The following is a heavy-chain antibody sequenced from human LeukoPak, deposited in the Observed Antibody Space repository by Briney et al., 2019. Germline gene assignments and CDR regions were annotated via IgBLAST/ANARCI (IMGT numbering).Heavy chain of an antibody. V-gene: IGHV1-69*01. CDR2: IIPIFGTA. CDR1: GGTFSSYA. D-gene: IGHD1-26*01. J-gene: IGHJ4*02. CDR3: ARGLTRGNSGSYRV. Sequence: AAVKVSCKASGGTFSSYAISWVRQAPGQGLEWVGGIIPIFGTANYAQKFQGRVTITADESTSTAYMELSSLRSEDTAVYYCARGLTRGNSGSYRVWGQGTLVTVSS.